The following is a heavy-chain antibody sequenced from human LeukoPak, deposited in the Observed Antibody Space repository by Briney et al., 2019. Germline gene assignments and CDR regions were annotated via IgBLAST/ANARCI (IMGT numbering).Heavy chain of an antibody. CDR1: GDTFSSDG. J-gene: IGHJ2*01. V-gene: IGHV1-69*13. D-gene: IGHD3-10*02. CDR2: ILPRARRA. CDR3: ATLFGGYWYFDL. Sequence: GASVKVSCKASGDTFSSDGIGWVRQAPGQGLEWMGEILPRARRATYAQMFQGRVSMTADESTTTAHMELTGLRFEDTAIYYRATLFGGYWYFDLWGRGTLVTVSS.